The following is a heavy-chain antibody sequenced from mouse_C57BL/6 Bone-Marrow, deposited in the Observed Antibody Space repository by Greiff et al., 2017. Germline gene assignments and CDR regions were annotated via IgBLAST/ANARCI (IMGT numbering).Heavy chain of an antibody. D-gene: IGHD1-2*01. CDR3: ARADVIWFAY. CDR2: IDPSDSYT. J-gene: IGHJ3*01. Sequence: QVHVKQPEAELVMPGASVKLSCKASGYTFTSYWMHWVKQRPGQGLEWIGEIDPSDSYTNYNQKFKGKSTLTVDKSSSTAYMQLSSLTSEDSAVYYCARADVIWFAYWGQGTLVTVSA. V-gene: IGHV1-69*01. CDR1: GYTFTSYW.